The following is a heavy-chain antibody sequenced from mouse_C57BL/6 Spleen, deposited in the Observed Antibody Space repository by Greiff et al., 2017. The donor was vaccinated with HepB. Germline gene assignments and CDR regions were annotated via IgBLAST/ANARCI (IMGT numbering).Heavy chain of an antibody. J-gene: IGHJ4*01. CDR3: AREGDLREMDY. CDR2: IYPSDSET. CDR1: GYTFTSYW. V-gene: IGHV1-61*01. Sequence: VQLQQSGAELVRPGSSVKLSCKASGYTFTSYWMDWVKQRPGQGLEWIGNIYPSDSETHYNQKFKDKATLTVDKSSSTAYMQLSSLTSEDSAVYYGAREGDLREMDYWGQGTSVTVSS. D-gene: IGHD1-1*01.